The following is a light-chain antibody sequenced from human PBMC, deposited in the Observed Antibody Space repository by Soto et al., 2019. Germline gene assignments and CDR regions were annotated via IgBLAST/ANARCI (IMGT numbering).Light chain of an antibody. CDR2: KAS. Sequence: DIQMTQSPSTLSSSVGDRVTITCRASKSIKNWLAWYQQKPGEAPKLLIYKASTLESGVLRRFSGSGSGTEFTLTISCLQPDNVATYHCQQYNSYSQFTFGPGTKVDIK. J-gene: IGKJ3*01. V-gene: IGKV1-5*03. CDR3: QQYNSYSQFT. CDR1: KSIKNW.